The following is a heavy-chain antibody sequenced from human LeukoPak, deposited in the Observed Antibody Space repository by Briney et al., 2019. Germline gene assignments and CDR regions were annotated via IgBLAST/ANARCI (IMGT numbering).Heavy chain of an antibody. D-gene: IGHD2-2*01. Sequence: SETLSLTCTVSGGSISSHYWSWIRQPPGKGLEWIGYIYYSGSTNYNPSLKSRVTISVDTSKNQFSLKLSSVTAADTAVYYCARALGNLGYCSGNSCPRFDPWGQGTLVTVSS. V-gene: IGHV4-59*11. J-gene: IGHJ5*02. CDR1: GGSISSHY. CDR2: IYYSGST. CDR3: ARALGNLGYCSGNSCPRFDP.